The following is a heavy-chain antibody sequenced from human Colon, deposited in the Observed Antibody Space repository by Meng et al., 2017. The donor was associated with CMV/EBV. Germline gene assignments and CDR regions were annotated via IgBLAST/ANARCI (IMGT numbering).Heavy chain of an antibody. J-gene: IGHJ6*02. D-gene: IGHD4-23*01. CDR3: ARIYGNSAGHYWHALDV. Sequence: GGSLRLSCAASGFTLSNYWMHWVRQAPGRGLEAVSSISDSGGRTYYVDSVRGRFTISRDNSKNTLYLQMNSLRAEDTAFYYCARIYGNSAGHYWHALDVWGQGTTVTVSS. V-gene: IGHV3-23*01. CDR1: GFTLSNYW. CDR2: ISDSGGRT.